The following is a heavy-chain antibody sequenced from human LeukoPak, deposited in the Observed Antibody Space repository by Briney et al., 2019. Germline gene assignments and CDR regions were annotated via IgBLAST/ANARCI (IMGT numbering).Heavy chain of an antibody. CDR3: ARNMLGYYYYMDV. Sequence: SETLSLTCTVSGGSISSGGYYWSWIRQPPGKGLEWIGYIYHSGSTYYNPSLKSRVTISVDRSKNQFSLKLSSVTAADTAVYYCARNMLGYYYYMDVWGKGTTVIVSS. CDR1: GGSISSGGYY. V-gene: IGHV4-30-2*01. D-gene: IGHD2-8*01. J-gene: IGHJ6*03. CDR2: IYHSGST.